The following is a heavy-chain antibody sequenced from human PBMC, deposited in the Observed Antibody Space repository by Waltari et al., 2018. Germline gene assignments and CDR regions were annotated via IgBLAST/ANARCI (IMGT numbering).Heavy chain of an antibody. J-gene: IGHJ3*02. V-gene: IGHV3-53*01. CDR1: GFTVSSTY. Sequence: EVQLVDSGGGFIHPGGSLRLSCAASGFTVSSTYMTWVRQAPGKGLEWVSMMYRGCSTYEADSVRGRFTASENNSKNTLDLQMDRLRAEDTAIYYCPRGHFDNSFDMWGQGTMVTVSS. D-gene: IGHD1-1*01. CDR3: PRGHFDNSFDM. CDR2: MYRGCST.